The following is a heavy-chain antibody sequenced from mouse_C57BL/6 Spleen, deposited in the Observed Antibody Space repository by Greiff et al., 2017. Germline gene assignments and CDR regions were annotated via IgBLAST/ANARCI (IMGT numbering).Heavy chain of an antibody. CDR2: IHPSDSDT. Sequence: QVQLKQPGAELVKPGASVKVSCKASGYTFTSYWMHWVKPRPGQGLEWIGRIHPSDSDTNYNQKFKGKATLTVDKSSSTAYMQLSSLTSEDSAVYYCAIDEGPYYAMDYGGQGTSVTVSS. CDR3: AIDEGPYYAMDY. CDR1: GYTFTSYW. V-gene: IGHV1-74*01. J-gene: IGHJ4*01.